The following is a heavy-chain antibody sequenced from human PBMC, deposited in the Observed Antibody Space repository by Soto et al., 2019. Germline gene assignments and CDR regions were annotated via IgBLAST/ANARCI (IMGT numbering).Heavy chain of an antibody. V-gene: IGHV3-74*01. CDR2: IKSDGSNI. J-gene: IGHJ4*02. Sequence: EVQLVESGGGLVQPGGSLRLSCEASGFTFSSYWMHWVRQAPGKGRVWVSRIKSDGSNINYADSVKGRFTISRDNAKNTLYLQMNSLRAEDTAIYYCARGGFSGSGSFIQGDYWGQGTLVTVSS. D-gene: IGHD3-10*01. CDR1: GFTFSSYW. CDR3: ARGGFSGSGSFIQGDY.